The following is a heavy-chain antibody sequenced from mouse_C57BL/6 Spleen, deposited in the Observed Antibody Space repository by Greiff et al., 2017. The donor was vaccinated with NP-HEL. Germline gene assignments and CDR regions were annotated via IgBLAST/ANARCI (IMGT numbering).Heavy chain of an antibody. J-gene: IGHJ2*01. Sequence: EVQLQESGPGLVKPSQSLSLTCSVTGYSITSGYYWNWIRQFPGNKLEWMGYISYDGSNNYNPSLKNRISITRDTSKNQFFLKLNSVTTEDTATYYCARGSMRDYGPLDYWGQGTTLTVSS. CDR3: ARGSMRDYGPLDY. D-gene: IGHD2-3*01. CDR2: ISYDGSN. V-gene: IGHV3-6*01. CDR1: GYSITSGYY.